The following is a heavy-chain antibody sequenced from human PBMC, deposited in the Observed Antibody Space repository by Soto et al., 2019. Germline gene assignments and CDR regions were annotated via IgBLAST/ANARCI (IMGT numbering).Heavy chain of an antibody. D-gene: IGHD6-19*01. CDR2: ISYDGSNK. V-gene: IGHV3-30-3*01. CDR3: ARAQAVAGTEVDY. J-gene: IGHJ4*02. CDR1: GFTFSSYA. Sequence: GGSLRLSCAASGFTFSSYAMHWVRQAPGKGLEWVAVISYDGSNKYYADSVKGRFTISRDNSKNTLYLQMNSLRAEDTAVYYCARAQAVAGTEVDYWGQGTLVTVSS.